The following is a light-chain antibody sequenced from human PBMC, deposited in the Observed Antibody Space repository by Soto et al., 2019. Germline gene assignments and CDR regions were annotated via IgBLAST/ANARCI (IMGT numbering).Light chain of an antibody. V-gene: IGLV2-14*01. CDR2: ELS. CDR3: RSYTSSGTQV. J-gene: IGLJ1*01. Sequence: QSVLTQPASGCGSPWQSITIFCTRTSRAVGGYTYVSWYKHHPGKAPQLIIYELSDRPSGVSDRFSGSKSDNTASLTISGLQAEDEADYYCRSYTSSGTQVFGTGTKVTVL. CDR1: SRAVGGYTY.